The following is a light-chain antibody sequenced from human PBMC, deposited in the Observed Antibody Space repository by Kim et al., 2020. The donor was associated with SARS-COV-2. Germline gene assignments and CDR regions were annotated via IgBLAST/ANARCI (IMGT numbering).Light chain of an antibody. CDR1: NSNIGNHY. V-gene: IGLV1-51*01. CDR2: DNN. Sequence: ELTQPPSVSAAPGQKVTISCSGSNSNIGNHYVFWYQQLPGTAPKLLIYDNNKRPSGIPDRFSGSKSGTSATLGITGLQTGDEADYYCATWDTNLSAGVFGGGTKLTVL. CDR3: ATWDTNLSAGV. J-gene: IGLJ3*02.